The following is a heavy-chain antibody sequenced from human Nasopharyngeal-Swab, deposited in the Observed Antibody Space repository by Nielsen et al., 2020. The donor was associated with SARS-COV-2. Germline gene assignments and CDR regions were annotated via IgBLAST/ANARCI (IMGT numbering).Heavy chain of an antibody. J-gene: IGHJ5*02. CDR3: ARGGVRSYWFDP. D-gene: IGHD3-16*01. V-gene: IGHV3-21*01. Sequence: GASLKISCAASGFTFSSYSMNWVRQAPGKGLEWVSSISSSSSYIHYADSVKGRFTISRDNAKNSLYLQMNSLRAEDTGVYYCARGGVRSYWFDPWGQGTLVTVSS. CDR1: GFTFSSYS. CDR2: ISSSSSYI.